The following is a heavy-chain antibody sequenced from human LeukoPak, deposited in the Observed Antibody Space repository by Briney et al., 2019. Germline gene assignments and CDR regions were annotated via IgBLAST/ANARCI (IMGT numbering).Heavy chain of an antibody. CDR2: IHRGGNT. CDR1: GFTVSGNY. J-gene: IGHJ4*02. Sequence: GGSLRLSCAAYGFTVSGNYMSWVRQAPGKGLEWLSVIHRGGNTYYADSVKGRFTISRDSSKNTVFLQMDSLRAEDTAVYYCARDPGYGLGVDYGGYWGQGTLVTVSS. V-gene: IGHV3-66*01. CDR3: ARDPGYGLGVDYGGY. D-gene: IGHD3-10*01.